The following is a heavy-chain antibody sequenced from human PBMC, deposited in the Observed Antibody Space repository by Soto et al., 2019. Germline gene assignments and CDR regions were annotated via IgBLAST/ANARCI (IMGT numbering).Heavy chain of an antibody. CDR3: ARARIVLIPTAWFDL. V-gene: IGHV4-39*07. CDR2: IFYSGKV. CDR1: GPSIINSAYY. D-gene: IGHD2-2*01. Sequence: PSETLSLTCTVSGPSIINSAYYWAWLRQPPGKEPEWIGNIFYSGKVYYAPSFRGRVSMSIDTSRNQFSLQLHSVAASDTAVYYCARARIVLIPTAWFDLWGHGALVTVSS. J-gene: IGHJ5*02.